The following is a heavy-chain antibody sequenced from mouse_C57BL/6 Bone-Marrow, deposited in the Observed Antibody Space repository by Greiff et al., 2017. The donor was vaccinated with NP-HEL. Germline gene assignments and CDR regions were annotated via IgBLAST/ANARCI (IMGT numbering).Heavy chain of an antibody. V-gene: IGHV5-9*01. CDR2: ISGGGGNT. D-gene: IGHD2-5*01. CDR3: ARSIYSNYGDRYYFDY. Sequence: EVKVVESGGGLVKPGGSLKLSCAASGFTFSSYTMSWVRQTPEKRLEWVATISGGGGNTYYPDSVKGRFTISRDNAKNTLYLQMSSLRSEDTALYYCARSIYSNYGDRYYFDYWGQGTTLTVSS. CDR1: GFTFSSYT. J-gene: IGHJ2*01.